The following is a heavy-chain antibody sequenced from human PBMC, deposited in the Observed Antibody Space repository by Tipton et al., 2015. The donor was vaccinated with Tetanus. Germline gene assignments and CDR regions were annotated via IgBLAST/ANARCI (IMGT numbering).Heavy chain of an antibody. CDR2: ISSTSSYI. J-gene: IGHJ2*01. CDR3: AKGVAPVWEWSFDL. CDR1: GFTFSNYR. V-gene: IGHV3-21*01. Sequence: SLRLSCAVSGFTFSNYRMNWVRQAPGRGLQWVASISSTSSYIYYADSVKGRFTISRDNAKNSLYLQINSLRTEDTALHYCAKGVAPVWEWSFDLWGRGTLVTVSS. D-gene: IGHD3-3*01.